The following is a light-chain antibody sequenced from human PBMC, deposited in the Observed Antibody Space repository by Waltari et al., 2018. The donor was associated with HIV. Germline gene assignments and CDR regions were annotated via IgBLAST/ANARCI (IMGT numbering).Light chain of an antibody. CDR1: QSLVHTDGYTY. Sequence: DVVMTPSPLSLSVSLGQQASISCKSSQSLVHTDGYTYLNWFRQRPGQSPRRLIYNVSNRASGVPDRVSGMGSGTDVTLEINRVEAEDVGVYYCMQGTHWPPGYTFGQGTKLEIK. V-gene: IGKV2-30*02. CDR3: MQGTHWPPGYT. CDR2: NVS. J-gene: IGKJ2*01.